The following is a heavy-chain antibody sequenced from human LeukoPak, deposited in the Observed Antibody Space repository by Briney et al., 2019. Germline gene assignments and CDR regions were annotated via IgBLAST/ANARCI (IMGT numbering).Heavy chain of an antibody. D-gene: IGHD2-15*01. Sequence: ASVKVSCKASGYTFTGYYMHWVRQAPGQGLEWMGWINPNSGGTNYAQKFQGWVTMTRDTSISTAYMELSRLRSDDTAVYYCAREGNCSGGSCYSNDDTTFEYYFDYWGQGTLVTVSS. V-gene: IGHV1-2*04. CDR2: INPNSGGT. CDR3: AREGNCSGGSCYSNDDTTFEYYFDY. CDR1: GYTFTGYY. J-gene: IGHJ4*02.